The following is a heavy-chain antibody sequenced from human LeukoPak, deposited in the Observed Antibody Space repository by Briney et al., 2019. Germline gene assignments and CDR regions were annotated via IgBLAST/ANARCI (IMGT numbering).Heavy chain of an antibody. D-gene: IGHD3-22*01. CDR2: IYPADSDT. J-gene: IGHJ4*02. Sequence: GESLRISCKGSGYTFTTYWIGWVRQMPGKGLDWMGIIYPADSDTTCSPSFQGQVTISADKSISTAYLQWSSLKASDTAMYYCVGSSGYSDYYLHHWGQGTLVTVSS. CDR3: VGSSGYSDYYLHH. V-gene: IGHV5-51*01. CDR1: GYTFTTYW.